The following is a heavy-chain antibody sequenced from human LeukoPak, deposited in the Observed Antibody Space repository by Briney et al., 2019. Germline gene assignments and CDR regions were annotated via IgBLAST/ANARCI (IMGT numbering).Heavy chain of an antibody. V-gene: IGHV4-34*01. Sequence: SETLSLTCAVYGGSFSGYYWSWIRQPPGKGLEWIGEINHSGSTNYNPSLKSRVTISVDTSKNQFSLKLSSVTAADTAAYYCARCESNWFDPWGRGTLVTVSS. CDR2: INHSGST. CDR3: ARCESNWFDP. CDR1: GGSFSGYY. J-gene: IGHJ5*02.